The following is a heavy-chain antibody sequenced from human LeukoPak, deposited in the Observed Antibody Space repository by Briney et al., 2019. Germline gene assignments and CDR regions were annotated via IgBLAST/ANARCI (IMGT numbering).Heavy chain of an antibody. V-gene: IGHV4-4*02. CDR1: GGSISSDNW. Sequence: SGTLSLTCAVSGGSISSDNWWGWVRQTPGKGLEWIGEIYHSGGTNYNPSLKSRVTISVEKTKNQFSLKLSSVTAADTAVYYCARVWWLRPYYYYYYMDVWGKGTTVTVSS. J-gene: IGHJ6*03. CDR2: IYHSGGT. D-gene: IGHD5-12*01. CDR3: ARVWWLRPYYYYYYMDV.